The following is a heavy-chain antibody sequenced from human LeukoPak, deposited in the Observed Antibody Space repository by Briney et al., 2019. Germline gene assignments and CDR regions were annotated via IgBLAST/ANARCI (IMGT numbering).Heavy chain of an antibody. V-gene: IGHV4-34*01. CDR3: ASTGYYDSSEYDY. CDR1: GGSFSGYY. CDR2: INHSGST. D-gene: IGHD3-22*01. J-gene: IGHJ4*02. Sequence: SETLSLTCAVYGGSFSGYYWSWIRQPPGKGLEWIGEINHSGSTNYNPSLKSRVTISVDTSKNQFPLKLSSVTAADTAVYYCASTGYYDSSEYDYWGQGTLVTVSS.